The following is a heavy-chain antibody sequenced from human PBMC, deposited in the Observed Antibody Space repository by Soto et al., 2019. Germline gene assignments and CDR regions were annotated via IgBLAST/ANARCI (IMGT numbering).Heavy chain of an antibody. J-gene: IGHJ4*02. V-gene: IGHV1-3*01. D-gene: IGHD5-18*01. CDR3: ARTVDTAMVSSYQVLH. Sequence: ASVKVSCKASGYTFTSYAMHWVRQAPGQRLEWMGCINAGNGNTKYSQKFQGRVTITRDTSASTAYMELSSMRSEDTAVYYCARTVDTAMVSSYQVLHWGQGPLVTVPS. CDR1: GYTFTSYA. CDR2: INAGNGNT.